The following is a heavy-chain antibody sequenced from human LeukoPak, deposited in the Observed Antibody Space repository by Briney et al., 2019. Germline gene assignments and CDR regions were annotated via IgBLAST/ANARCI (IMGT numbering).Heavy chain of an antibody. CDR2: INSDGSST. Sequence: GGSLRLSCAASGFTFSSYWMHWVRQAPGKGLVWVSRINSDGSSTSYADSVKGRFPISRDNAKNTLYLQMNSLRAEDTAVYYCARVRPDCSGGSCYPLFDYWGQGTLVTVSS. CDR1: GFTFSSYW. V-gene: IGHV3-74*01. D-gene: IGHD2-15*01. CDR3: ARVRPDCSGGSCYPLFDY. J-gene: IGHJ4*02.